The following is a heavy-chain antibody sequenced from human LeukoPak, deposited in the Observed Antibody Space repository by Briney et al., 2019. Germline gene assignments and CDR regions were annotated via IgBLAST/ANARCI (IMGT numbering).Heavy chain of an antibody. V-gene: IGHV3-30*02. CDR2: IRYDGSNK. Sequence: PGGSLRLSCAASGFTFSSYGMHWVRQAPGKGLEWVAFIRYDGSNKYYADSVKGRFTISRDNSKNTLYLQMNSLRAEDTAVYYCAKHGASYDRLLDYWGQGTLVTVSS. CDR3: AKHGASYDRLLDY. CDR1: GFTFSSYG. D-gene: IGHD3-3*01. J-gene: IGHJ4*02.